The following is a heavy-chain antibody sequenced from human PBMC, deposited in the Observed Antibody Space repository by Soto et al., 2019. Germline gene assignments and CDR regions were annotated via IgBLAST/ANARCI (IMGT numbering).Heavy chain of an antibody. J-gene: IGHJ5*02. CDR1: GGSINTYY. CDR3: ARDFNSIFDDFADMRWRFEP. D-gene: IGHD3-3*02. Sequence: KSSETLSLTCTVTGGSINTYYWSWIRQSAGKGLEWIGRVYTTGSTNYNPSLKSRVTISVDTSRNQFSLSLRSVTAADTAVYYCARDFNSIFDDFADMRWRFEPWGQGTLVTVYS. CDR2: VYTTGST. V-gene: IGHV4-4*07.